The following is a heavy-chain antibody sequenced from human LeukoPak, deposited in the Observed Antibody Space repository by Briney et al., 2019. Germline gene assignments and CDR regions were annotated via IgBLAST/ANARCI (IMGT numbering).Heavy chain of an antibody. J-gene: IGHJ5*02. CDR3: ARGLTYYDILTGYYLGNWFDP. D-gene: IGHD3-9*01. Sequence: GGSLRLSCAASGFTFSSYAMTWVRQAPGKGLEWVSAISGSGGSTYYADSVKGRFTISRDNSENTLYLQMNSLRAEDTAVYYCARGLTYYDILTGYYLGNWFDPWGQGTLVTVSS. CDR1: GFTFSSYA. CDR2: ISGSGGST. V-gene: IGHV3-23*01.